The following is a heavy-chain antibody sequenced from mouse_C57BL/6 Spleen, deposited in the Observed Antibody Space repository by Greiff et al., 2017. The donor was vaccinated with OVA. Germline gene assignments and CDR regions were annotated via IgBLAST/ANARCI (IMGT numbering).Heavy chain of an antibody. Sequence: QVQLQQSGAELVRPGTSVKVSCKASGYAFTNYLIEWVKQRPGQGLEWIGVINPGSGGTNYNEKFKGKATLTADKSSSTAYMQLSSLTSEDSAVYFCARSDYGRAWFAYWGQGTLVTVSA. D-gene: IGHD1-1*01. V-gene: IGHV1-54*01. J-gene: IGHJ3*01. CDR1: GYAFTNYL. CDR3: ARSDYGRAWFAY. CDR2: INPGSGGT.